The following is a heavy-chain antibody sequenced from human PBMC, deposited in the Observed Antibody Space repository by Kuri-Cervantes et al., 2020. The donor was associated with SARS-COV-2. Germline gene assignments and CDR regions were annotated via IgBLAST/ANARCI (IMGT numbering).Heavy chain of an antibody. J-gene: IGHJ4*02. Sequence: SETLSLTCTVSGGSFSGYYWNGLRQPPGKGLEWSGQIKHTGSTNYNPSLKSRVTISADTSKNQFSLKLSSVTAADTAVYYCARVAAAGTIDYWGQGTLVTVSS. D-gene: IGHD6-13*01. V-gene: IGHV4-34*01. CDR2: IKHTGST. CDR1: GGSFSGYY. CDR3: ARVAAAGTIDY.